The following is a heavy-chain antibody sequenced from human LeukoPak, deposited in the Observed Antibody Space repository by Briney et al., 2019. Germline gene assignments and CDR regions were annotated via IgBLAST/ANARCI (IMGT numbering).Heavy chain of an antibody. CDR1: GFTFSTYG. CDR2: ISSSGSTI. J-gene: IGHJ4*02. V-gene: IGHV3-48*04. CDR3: ARQTGSGLFILP. Sequence: PGGSLRLSCAASGFTFSTYGMNWVRQAPGKGLEWVSYISSSGSTIYYADSVKGRFTISRDNAKNSLYLQMNSLRAEDTAVYYCARQTGSGLFILPGGQGTLVTVSS. D-gene: IGHD3/OR15-3a*01.